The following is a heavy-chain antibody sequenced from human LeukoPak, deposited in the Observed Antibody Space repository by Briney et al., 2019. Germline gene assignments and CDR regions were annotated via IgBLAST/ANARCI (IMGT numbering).Heavy chain of an antibody. J-gene: IGHJ3*02. CDR3: ARDPRKGGFDAFDI. V-gene: IGHV4-59*12. CDR2: IYYSGST. Sequence: SETLSLTCTVSGGSISSYYWSWIRQPPGKGLEWIGSIYYSGSTYYNPSLKSRVTISVDTSKNQFSLKLSSVTAADTAVYYCARDPRKGGFDAFDIWGQGTMVTVSS. CDR1: GGSISSYY. D-gene: IGHD1-14*01.